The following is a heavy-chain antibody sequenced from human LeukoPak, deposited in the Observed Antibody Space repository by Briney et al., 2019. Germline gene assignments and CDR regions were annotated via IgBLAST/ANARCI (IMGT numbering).Heavy chain of an antibody. V-gene: IGHV3-30*02. J-gene: IGHJ6*03. CDR3: AKDKKDSSGWYGSYYYYYYYMDV. CDR1: GFTFSSYG. D-gene: IGHD6-19*01. Sequence: PGGSLRLSCAASGFTFSSYGMHWVRQAPGKGLEWVAFIRYDGSNKYYADSVKGRFTISRDNSKNTLYLQMNSLRAEDTAVYYCAKDKKDSSGWYGSYYYYYYYMDVWGKGTTVTVSS. CDR2: IRYDGSNK.